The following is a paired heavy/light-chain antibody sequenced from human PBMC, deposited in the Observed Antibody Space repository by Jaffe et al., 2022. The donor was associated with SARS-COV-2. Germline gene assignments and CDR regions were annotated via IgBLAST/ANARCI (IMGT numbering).Heavy chain of an antibody. J-gene: IGHJ4*02. CDR2: ISGSGDTQ. Sequence: EVQLLESGGGLVQPGGSLRLSCAPSGFSLSYFAMAWVRQAPGKGLEWVSSISGSGDTQYYADSVQGRFTISRDDSLHLQMNDLRDEDSGIYYCAKYVESWWQPVFDLWGQGNLVTVSS. D-gene: IGHD2-15*01. V-gene: IGHV3-23*01. CDR3: AKYVESWWQPVFDL. CDR1: GFSLSYFA.
Light chain of an antibody. CDR1: QGINNY. CDR2: PAT. Sequence: DIQLTQSPSLLSASIGDRVTITCRASQGINNYLAWYQHKPGRAPRLLIYPATSLKSGVPSRFSGGGSGTEFSLTISSLQPDDFATYYCQQVYSHATITFGQGTRLEIK. V-gene: IGKV1-9*01. J-gene: IGKJ5*01. CDR3: QQVYSHATIT.